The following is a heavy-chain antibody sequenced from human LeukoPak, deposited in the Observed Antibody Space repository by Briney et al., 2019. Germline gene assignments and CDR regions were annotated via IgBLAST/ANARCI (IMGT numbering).Heavy chain of an antibody. CDR2: INWNGGST. Sequence: GGPLRLSCAASGFTFDDYGMSWVRQAPGKGLEWVSGINWNGGSTGYADSVKGRFTISRDNAKNSLYLQMNSLRAGDTALYYCAVLDDGSGSYSGYWGQGTLVTVSS. D-gene: IGHD3-10*01. CDR3: AVLDDGSGSYSGY. CDR1: GFTFDDYG. J-gene: IGHJ4*02. V-gene: IGHV3-20*04.